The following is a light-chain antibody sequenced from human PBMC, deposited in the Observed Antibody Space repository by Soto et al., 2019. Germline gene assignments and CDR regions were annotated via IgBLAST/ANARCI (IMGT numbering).Light chain of an antibody. Sequence: AIQVTQSPSSLSASVGDRVTITCRASQGISTTSAWYQQKPGKPPKLLIYDVSSLEGGVPSRFSGSGSGTDFTLTISSLQPEDFATYYCQQFNTYPHFGQGTRLEIK. CDR1: QGISTT. CDR2: DVS. J-gene: IGKJ5*01. CDR3: QQFNTYPH. V-gene: IGKV1-13*02.